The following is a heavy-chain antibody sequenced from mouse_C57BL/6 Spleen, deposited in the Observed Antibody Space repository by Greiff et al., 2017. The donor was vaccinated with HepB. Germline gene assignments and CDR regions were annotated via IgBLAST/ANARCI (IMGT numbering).Heavy chain of an antibody. D-gene: IGHD2-3*01. Sequence: VQLQQSGPELVKPGASVKISCKASGYAFSSSWMNWVKQRPGKGLEWIGRIYPGDGDTNYNGKFKGKATLTADKSSSTAYMQLSSLTSEDSAVYFCARLPLYDGTEGYWGQGTTLTVSS. V-gene: IGHV1-82*01. CDR2: IYPGDGDT. CDR3: ARLPLYDGTEGY. CDR1: GYAFSSSW. J-gene: IGHJ2*01.